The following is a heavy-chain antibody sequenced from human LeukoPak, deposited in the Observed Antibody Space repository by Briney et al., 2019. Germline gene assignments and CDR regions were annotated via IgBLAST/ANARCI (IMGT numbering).Heavy chain of an antibody. D-gene: IGHD2-21*01. CDR3: ASRVRPHDAFDI. CDR1: GYTFTSYG. V-gene: IGHV1-18*01. CDR2: ISAYNGNT. J-gene: IGHJ3*02. Sequence: ASVKVSCKASGYTFTSYGISWVRQAPGQGLEWMGWISAYNGNTNYAQKLQGRVTMTTDTSTSTAYMELRSLRSDDTAVYYCASRVRPHDAFDIWGQGTMVTVSS.